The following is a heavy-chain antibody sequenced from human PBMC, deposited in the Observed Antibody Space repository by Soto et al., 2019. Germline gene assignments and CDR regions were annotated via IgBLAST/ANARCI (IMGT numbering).Heavy chain of an antibody. D-gene: IGHD3-10*01. CDR3: ARSRSGAVADSFDF. Sequence: PGGSLRLSCAASGVTFSRYAIHWVRQAPGKGLEWVAVISRDGTNKYYVDSVKGRFTISRDNSRNTLYLQMNSLRHEDAAVYYCARSRSGAVADSFDFWGQGTLVTVSS. CDR2: ISRDGTNK. CDR1: GVTFSRYA. J-gene: IGHJ4*02. V-gene: IGHV3-30*04.